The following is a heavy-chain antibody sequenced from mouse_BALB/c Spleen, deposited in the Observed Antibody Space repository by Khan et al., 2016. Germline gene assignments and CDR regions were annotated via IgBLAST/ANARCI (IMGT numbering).Heavy chain of an antibody. CDR2: IDPANGNT. Sequence: VQLQQSGAELVKPGASVKLSCTASGFNIKDTYMHWVKQRPEQGLEWIGRIDPANGNTKYDPKFQGKATITADKSSNTAYLQLSSLTSEDTAVYYCARSPYDDDVGFAYWGQGTLVTVSA. CDR3: ARSPYDDDVGFAY. V-gene: IGHV14-3*02. D-gene: IGHD2-4*01. J-gene: IGHJ3*01. CDR1: GFNIKDTY.